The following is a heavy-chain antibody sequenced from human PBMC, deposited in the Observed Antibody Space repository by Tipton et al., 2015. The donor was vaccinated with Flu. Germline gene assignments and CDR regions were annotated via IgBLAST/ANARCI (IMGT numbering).Heavy chain of an antibody. D-gene: IGHD3-16*01. CDR2: IYYSGST. Sequence: TLSLTCTVSGGSISSSGYYWGWIRQPPGKGLEWLGNIYYSGSTHYNPSLKSRATISGDTSKTQFSLKLSSVTAADTAVYYCVRQFGGQVWDLEPRGRYFDDCGQGTLVTVSS. V-gene: IGHV4-39*07. CDR1: GGSISSSGYY. CDR3: VRQFGGQVWDLEPRGRYFDD. J-gene: IGHJ4*02.